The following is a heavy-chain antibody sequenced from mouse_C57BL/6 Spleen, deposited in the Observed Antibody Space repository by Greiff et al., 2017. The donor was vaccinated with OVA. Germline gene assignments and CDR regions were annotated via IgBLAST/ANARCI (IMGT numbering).Heavy chain of an antibody. D-gene: IGHD4-1*01. CDR3: ARDWNDY. Sequence: QVQLQQSGAELSRPGASVKMSCKASGYTFTIYAMHWVKQRPGQGLEWIGYINPSSGYTKYNQKFKDKATLTADKSSSTAYMQLSSLTSEDSAVYYCARDWNDYWGQGATLTVSS. J-gene: IGHJ2*01. CDR2: INPSSGYT. V-gene: IGHV1-4*01. CDR1: GYTFTIYA.